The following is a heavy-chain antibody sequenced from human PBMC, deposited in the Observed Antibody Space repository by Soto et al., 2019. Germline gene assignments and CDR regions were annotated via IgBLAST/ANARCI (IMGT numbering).Heavy chain of an antibody. CDR1: GFTFSSYA. Sequence: GESLKISCAASGFTFSSYAMSWVRQAPGKGLEWVSAISGSGGSTYYADSVKGRFTISRDNSKNTLYLQMNSLRAEDTAVYYCAKDTGDIVVVVAATPSCAFDIWGQGTMVTVSS. CDR3: AKDTGDIVVVVAATPSCAFDI. CDR2: ISGSGGST. J-gene: IGHJ3*02. D-gene: IGHD2-15*01. V-gene: IGHV3-23*01.